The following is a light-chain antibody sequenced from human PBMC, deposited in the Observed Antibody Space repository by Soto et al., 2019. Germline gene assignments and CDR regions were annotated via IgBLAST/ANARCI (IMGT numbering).Light chain of an antibody. Sequence: EIVLTQSPGTLSLSPGERATLSCRASQSVSNNYLAWYQQKPGQAPRLLIYSASSRATGVPDRFSGSGSGTDFTLTISRLEPEDSAVYSCQHYGTSRVTFGPGTKVDIK. CDR1: QSVSNNY. V-gene: IGKV3-20*01. CDR3: QHYGTSRVT. J-gene: IGKJ3*01. CDR2: SAS.